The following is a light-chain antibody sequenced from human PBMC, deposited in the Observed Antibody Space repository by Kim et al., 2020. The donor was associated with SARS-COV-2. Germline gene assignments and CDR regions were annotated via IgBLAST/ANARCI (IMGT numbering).Light chain of an antibody. V-gene: IGKV1-39*01. J-gene: IGKJ3*01. CDR2: AAS. CDR1: QNINSH. Sequence: DIQITQSPSSLSASVGDRVTITCRTSQNINSHLNWYHQKPGRAPKLLIYAASTLQGGVPSRFSGSGSETDFTLTISSLQPEDFATYFCQQNYIYPFTFGPGTKVDIK. CDR3: QQNYIYPFT.